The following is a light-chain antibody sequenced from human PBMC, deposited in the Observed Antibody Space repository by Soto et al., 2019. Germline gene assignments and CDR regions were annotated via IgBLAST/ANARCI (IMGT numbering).Light chain of an antibody. CDR2: HTS. CDR3: LLFYSGPGV. V-gene: IGLV7-46*01. Sequence: QTVVTQEPSLTVSPGETVTLTSGSSTGAVTSGHYSYWFQQKPGQAPRTLIYHTSNKHSWTPARFSGSLFGGKAALTLSGAQPEDEAEYYCLLFYSGPGVFGGGTKLTVL. CDR1: TGAVTSGHY. J-gene: IGLJ2*01.